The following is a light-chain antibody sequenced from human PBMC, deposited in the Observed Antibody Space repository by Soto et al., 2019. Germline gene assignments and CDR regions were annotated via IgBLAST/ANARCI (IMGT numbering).Light chain of an antibody. Sequence: EIGLTQSPATLSSFPGDRVTLSCRASQAVNTRLAWYQHKPGQAPRLLIYLTSNRAAGIPARFSGSGSGTDFTLTISRLEPEDFAVYYCQQYGSSPITFGQGTRLEIK. CDR2: LTS. CDR1: QAVNTR. V-gene: IGKV3-20*01. J-gene: IGKJ5*01. CDR3: QQYGSSPIT.